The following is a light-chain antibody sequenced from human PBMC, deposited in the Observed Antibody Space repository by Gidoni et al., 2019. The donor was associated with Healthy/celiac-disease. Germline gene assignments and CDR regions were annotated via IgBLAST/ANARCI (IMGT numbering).Light chain of an antibody. CDR3: QQYYSTPLT. J-gene: IGKJ2*01. CDR2: WAS. Sequence: DIVMTQSPDSLAVSLGERATINCKSSQSVLYSSNNKNYLAWYQQKPGQPPKLLIYWASTRESGVPDRIRCSGSGQDFTLTISSLQAEDVAVYYCQQYYSTPLTFGQGTKLEIK. CDR1: QSVLYSSNNKNY. V-gene: IGKV4-1*01.